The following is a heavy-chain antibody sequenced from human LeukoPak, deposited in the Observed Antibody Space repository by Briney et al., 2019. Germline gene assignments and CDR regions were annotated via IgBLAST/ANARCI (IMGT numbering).Heavy chain of an antibody. CDR1: GGSFSGFY. D-gene: IGHD2-15*01. J-gene: IGHJ6*03. CDR3: ARTTEGYCRGRSCYSYYYYMDV. V-gene: IGHV4-34*01. Sequence: SETLSLTCAVYGGSFSGFYWSWVRQFPGKGLEWIGEINHGESANYNPSLKNRITISVDTSKNQFSLKMTSVTAADTAVYYCARTTEGYCRGRSCYSYYYYMDVWGKGTTVTVSS. CDR2: INHGESA.